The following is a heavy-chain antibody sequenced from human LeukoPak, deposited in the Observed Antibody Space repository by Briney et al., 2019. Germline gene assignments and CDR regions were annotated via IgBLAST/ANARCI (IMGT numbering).Heavy chain of an antibody. CDR2: INSEGSST. CDR3: ARDYYSRFDY. Sequence: GGSLRLSCAASGFTLSRYGMNWVRQAPGKGLVWVSRINSEGSSTTYADSVKGRFTISRDNAKNTLILQMNSLRAEDTAVYYCARDYYSRFDYWGQGTLVTVSS. V-gene: IGHV3-74*01. CDR1: GFTLSRYG. D-gene: IGHD3-22*01. J-gene: IGHJ4*02.